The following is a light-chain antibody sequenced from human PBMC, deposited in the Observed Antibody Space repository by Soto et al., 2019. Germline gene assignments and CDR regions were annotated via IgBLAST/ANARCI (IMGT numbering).Light chain of an antibody. CDR1: QSVSNY. CDR2: GAP. Sequence: EIVLTQSPGTLSLSPGERATLSCRASQSVSNYLAWYQQKPGQAPRLLIYGAPSRATGIPDRFSGSGSGTDFTLAICRLEPEDFTVYYCQQYGGSPQTFGQGTKVAIK. CDR3: QQYGGSPQT. J-gene: IGKJ1*01. V-gene: IGKV3-20*01.